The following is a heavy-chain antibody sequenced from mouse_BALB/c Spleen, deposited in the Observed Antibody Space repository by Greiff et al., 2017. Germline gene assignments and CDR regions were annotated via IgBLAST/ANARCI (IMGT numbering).Heavy chain of an antibody. J-gene: IGHJ4*01. D-gene: IGHD1-1*01. CDR3: ARGTTGAMDY. V-gene: IGHV1-69*01. CDR2: IDTSDSYT. CDR1: GYTFTDYW. Sequence: VQLQQPGAELVMPGASVKMSCKASGYTFTDYWMHWVKQRPGQGLEWIGAIDTSDSYTSYNQKFKGKATLTVDESSSTAYMQLSSLTSEDSAVYYCARGTTGAMDYWGQGTSVTVPS.